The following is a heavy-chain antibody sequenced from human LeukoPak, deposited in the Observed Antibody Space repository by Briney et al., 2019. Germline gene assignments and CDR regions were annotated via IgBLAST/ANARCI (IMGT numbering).Heavy chain of an antibody. CDR2: INSDGSST. D-gene: IGHD3-9*01. J-gene: IGHJ3*02. CDR1: GFTFSSYW. CDR3: ARGIRYFDWFDAFDI. Sequence: GGSLRLSCAASGFTFSSYWMHWVRQAPGKGLVWVSRINSDGSSTSYADSVKGRFTISRGNAKNTLYLQMNSLRAEDTAVYYCARGIRYFDWFDAFDIWGQGTMVTVSS. V-gene: IGHV3-74*01.